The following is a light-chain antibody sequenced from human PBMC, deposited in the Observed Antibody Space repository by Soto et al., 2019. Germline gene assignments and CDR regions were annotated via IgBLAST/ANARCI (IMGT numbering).Light chain of an antibody. CDR3: MQARPPHS. J-gene: IGKJ4*01. CDR2: LGS. Sequence: VMSQSPLSLSVTPGEPASISCRSNQSLLHSNGHTYLDWYLQKPGQSPQLLIYLGSFRAAVVPDWFSGRGSGTDFPLKSSRVYDADVGVYYCMQARPPHSFGGGTKVEIK. V-gene: IGKV2-28*01. CDR1: QSLLHSNGHTY.